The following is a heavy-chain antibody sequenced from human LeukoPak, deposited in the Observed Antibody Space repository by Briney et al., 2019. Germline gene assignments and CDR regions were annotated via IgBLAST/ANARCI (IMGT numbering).Heavy chain of an antibody. CDR1: GYTFTGYY. V-gene: IGHV1-2*02. CDR2: INPNSGGT. D-gene: IGHD2-15*01. CDR3: ARGAPLSYCSGGSCYPNWFDP. Sequence: ASVKVSCKASGYTFTGYYMHWVRQAPGQGLEWMGWINPNSGGTNYAQKFQGRVTMTRDTSISTAYMELSRLRSDDTAVYYCARGAPLSYCSGGSCYPNWFDPWGQGTLVTVSS. J-gene: IGHJ5*02.